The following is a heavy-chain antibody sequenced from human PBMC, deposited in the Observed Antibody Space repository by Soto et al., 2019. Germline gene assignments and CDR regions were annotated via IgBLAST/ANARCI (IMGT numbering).Heavy chain of an antibody. CDR3: AGITMVKFGGWFDP. J-gene: IGHJ5*02. V-gene: IGHV4-39*01. CDR2: IYYSGST. Sequence: SETLSLTCTVSGGSISSSSYYWGWIRQPPGKGLEWIGSIYYSGSTYYNPSLKSRVTISVDTSKNQFSLKLSSVTAADTAVYYCAGITMVKFGGWFDPWGQGTLVTVSS. CDR1: GGSISSSSYY. D-gene: IGHD3-10*01.